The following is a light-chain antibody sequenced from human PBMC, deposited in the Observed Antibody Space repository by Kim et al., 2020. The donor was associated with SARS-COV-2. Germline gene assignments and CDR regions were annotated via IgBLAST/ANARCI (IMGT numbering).Light chain of an antibody. Sequence: LSPGERATLSCRASQSIGSFLAWYQQKPGQAPRLLIYDASNRATGIPARFSGSGSGTDFTLTISSLETEDFAVYYCQQRSNWPPAFGGGTKVDIK. V-gene: IGKV3-11*01. J-gene: IGKJ4*01. CDR1: QSIGSF. CDR2: DAS. CDR3: QQRSNWPPA.